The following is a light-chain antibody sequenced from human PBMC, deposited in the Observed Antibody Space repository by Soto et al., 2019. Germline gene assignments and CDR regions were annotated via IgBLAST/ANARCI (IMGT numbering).Light chain of an antibody. V-gene: IGKV1-39*01. CDR3: QQSYGPPIT. Sequence: DIQMTQSPSSLSAFVGDRVTITCRASQTISNYLNWYQQRPGKAPKLLIYLASSLQSGVPSRFGGSGSGTDFHLTISRFPPEDSATYYCQQSYGPPITFGQGTRLEIK. CDR1: QTISNY. J-gene: IGKJ5*01. CDR2: LAS.